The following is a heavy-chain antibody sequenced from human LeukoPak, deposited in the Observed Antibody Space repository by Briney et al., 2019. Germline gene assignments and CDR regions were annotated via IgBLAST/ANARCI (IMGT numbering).Heavy chain of an antibody. J-gene: IGHJ4*02. CDR1: EFTFSSYG. CDR3: AKDRLARPTVY. V-gene: IGHV3-23*01. Sequence: GGSLRLSCAASEFTFSSYGMSWVRQAPGKGLEWVSAISGSGGSTYYADSVKGRFTISRDNSKNTLYLQMNSLRAEDTAVYYCAKDRLARPTVYWGQGTLVTVSS. D-gene: IGHD3-3*02. CDR2: ISGSGGST.